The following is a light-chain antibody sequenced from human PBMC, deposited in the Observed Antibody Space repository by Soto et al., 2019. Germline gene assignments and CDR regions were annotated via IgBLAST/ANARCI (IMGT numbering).Light chain of an antibody. J-gene: IGLJ1*01. CDR1: SSDVGGYDY. V-gene: IGLV2-14*03. Sequence: QSVLSQPASVSGSPGQSITISCTGSSSDVGGYDYVSWYQQHPGKAPKLMIYDVTYRPSEISNRFSGSKSGSTASLTISGLRAEDEAIYYCNSYTNINTRACVFGTGTKVTVL. CDR2: DVT. CDR3: NSYTNINTRACV.